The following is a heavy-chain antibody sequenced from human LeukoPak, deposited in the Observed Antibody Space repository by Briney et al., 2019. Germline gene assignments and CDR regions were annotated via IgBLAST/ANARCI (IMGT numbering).Heavy chain of an antibody. V-gene: IGHV4-39*07. Sequence: PSETLSLTCTVSGGSISSSTYYWGWIRQPPGKGLEWIGSIYYSGTTYYNPSLKSRVSISVDTSKNQISLKLSSVTAADTAFYYCARHSSSSRPNFDYWGQGTLVTVSS. CDR1: GGSISSSTYY. CDR3: ARHSSSSRPNFDY. D-gene: IGHD6-13*01. CDR2: IYYSGTT. J-gene: IGHJ4*02.